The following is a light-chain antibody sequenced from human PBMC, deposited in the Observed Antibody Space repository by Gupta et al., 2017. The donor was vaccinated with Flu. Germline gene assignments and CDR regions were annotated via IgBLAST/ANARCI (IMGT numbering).Light chain of an antibody. CDR3: GTWDSSLSAGV. CDR1: SSNIGNNY. Sequence: QSVLTQPPSVSAPTGQKGTISCSGSSSNIGNNYVSWYRQLPGTAPKLLIYDNNKRPSGIPDRFSGSKSGTSTTLGITGLQTGDEADYYCGTWDSSLSAGVFGGGTKLTVL. CDR2: DNN. V-gene: IGLV1-51*01. J-gene: IGLJ3*02.